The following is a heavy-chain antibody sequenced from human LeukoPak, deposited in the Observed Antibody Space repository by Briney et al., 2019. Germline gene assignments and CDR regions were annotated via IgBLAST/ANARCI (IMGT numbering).Heavy chain of an antibody. CDR1: GGSISSGDYY. V-gene: IGHV4-30-4*01. Sequence: SETLSLTCTVSGGSISSGDYYWSWIRQPPGKGLEWIAYMYYSGSTYYNPSLKSRVTMSADTSKNQLSLKLSSVTAADTAVYYRARPYYYDSRIDPWARESWSPSPQ. CDR3: ARPYYYDSRIDP. J-gene: IGHJ5*02. D-gene: IGHD3-22*01. CDR2: MYYSGST.